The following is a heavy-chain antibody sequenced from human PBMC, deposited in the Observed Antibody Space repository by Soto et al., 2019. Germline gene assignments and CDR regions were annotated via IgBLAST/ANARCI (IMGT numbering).Heavy chain of an antibody. J-gene: IGHJ4*02. Sequence: QVQLVQSGAQVKKPGSSVKVSCKASGDSFSTYAVSWVRHAPGQGLEWMGKIIPLLRSTTYAQKFRGRVTITADETTSTAYMDLTSLTAEDTAVYYCATDSGIVAVPAAMGFDYWGQGTLVTVSS. CDR1: GDSFSTYA. CDR2: IIPLLRST. V-gene: IGHV1-69*11. D-gene: IGHD2-2*01. CDR3: ATDSGIVAVPAAMGFDY.